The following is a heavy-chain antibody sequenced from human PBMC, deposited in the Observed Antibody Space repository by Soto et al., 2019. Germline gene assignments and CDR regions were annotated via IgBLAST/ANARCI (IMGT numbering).Heavy chain of an antibody. Sequence: QEQLVQSGGEVKKPGASVRVSCKASGYTFTKYGITWVRQAPGQGLEWMGWIGVYNGKTNYARKLQGRVIMTADTSASTAYMELWSLRSDDTAVYYCSRARYCTSPSGYNRYSDGMDIWGEGTTVAVSS. J-gene: IGHJ6*04. CDR2: IGVYNGKT. CDR1: GYTFTKYG. D-gene: IGHD2-2*02. V-gene: IGHV1-18*04. CDR3: SRARYCTSPSGYNRYSDGMDI.